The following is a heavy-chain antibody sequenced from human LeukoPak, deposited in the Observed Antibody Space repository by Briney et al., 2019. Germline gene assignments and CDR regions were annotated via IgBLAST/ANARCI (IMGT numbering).Heavy chain of an antibody. CDR2: ISSSSSTI. V-gene: IGHV3-48*01. CDR1: GFTFSSYS. CDR3: AKRGKEVPGPLDY. D-gene: IGHD1-1*01. J-gene: IGHJ4*02. Sequence: GGSLRLSCAASGFTFSSYSMNWVRQAPGKGLEWVSYISSSSSTIYYADSAKGRFTISRDNSKNTLYLQMNSLRAEDTAVYYCAKRGKEVPGPLDYWGQGTLVTVSS.